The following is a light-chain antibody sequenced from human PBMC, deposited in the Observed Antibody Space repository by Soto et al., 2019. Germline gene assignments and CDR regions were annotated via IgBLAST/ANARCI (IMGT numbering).Light chain of an antibody. CDR3: CSYAGSYTYV. CDR1: SRDIGGYDF. CDR2: NVN. Sequence: QSALTQPPSASGSPGQAVTISCTGTSRDIGGYDFVSWYQVRPGEAPQLIIYNVNGRPSGVPRRFSGSKSGNTASLTISGLQAEDEADYYCCSYAGSYTYVFGTGTKVTVL. J-gene: IGLJ1*01. V-gene: IGLV2-11*01.